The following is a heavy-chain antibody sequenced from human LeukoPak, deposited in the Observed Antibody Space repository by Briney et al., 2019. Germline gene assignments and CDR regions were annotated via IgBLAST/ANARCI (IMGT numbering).Heavy chain of an antibody. D-gene: IGHD3-22*01. J-gene: IGHJ4*02. CDR3: ARVSSSGYYDVEYFFDY. CDR2: IYTSGST. V-gene: IGHV4-4*09. CDR1: GGSISSYY. Sequence: SETLSLTCTVSGGSISSYYWSWIRQPPGKGLEWIGYIYTSGSTNYNPSLKSRVTISVDTSKNQFSLKLGSVTAADTAVYYCARVSSSGYYDVEYFFDYWGQGTLVTVSS.